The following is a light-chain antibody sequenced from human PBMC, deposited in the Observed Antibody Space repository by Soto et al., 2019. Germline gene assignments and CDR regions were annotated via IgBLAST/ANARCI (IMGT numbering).Light chain of an antibody. Sequence: DIQMTQSPSTLSASVGDTVTIPCRASQTISRWLAWYQQTPGTAPRLLIYTASTVESGVPSRFSASGSGTEFTLTISSLHPDDFATYYCQEYNNYWTFGQGTKVDIK. CDR1: QTISRW. CDR2: TAS. CDR3: QEYNNYWT. V-gene: IGKV1-5*01. J-gene: IGKJ1*01.